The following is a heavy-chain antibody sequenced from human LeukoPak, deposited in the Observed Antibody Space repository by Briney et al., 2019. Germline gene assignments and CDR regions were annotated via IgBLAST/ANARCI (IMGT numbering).Heavy chain of an antibody. J-gene: IGHJ6*03. V-gene: IGHV1-69*06. Sequence: ASVKVSCKASGGTFSSYAISWVRQAPGQGLEWMGGIIPIFGTANYAQKFQGRVTITADKSTSTAYMELSSLRSEDTAVYYCATGGSVVTMVRGVIKTGDYYYYYMDVWGKGTTVTISS. D-gene: IGHD3-10*01. CDR2: IIPIFGTA. CDR3: ATGGSVVTMVRGVIKTGDYYYYYMDV. CDR1: GGTFSSYA.